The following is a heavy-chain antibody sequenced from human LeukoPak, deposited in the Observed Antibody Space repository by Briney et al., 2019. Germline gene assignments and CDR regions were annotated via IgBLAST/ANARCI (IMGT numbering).Heavy chain of an antibody. V-gene: IGHV3-7*03. CDR1: GFTFSSYW. CDR3: ARSSGRSPNRDYMDV. D-gene: IGHD1-14*01. Sequence: PGGSLRLSCAASGFTFSSYWMSWVRQAPGKGLEWVANIKQDGSEKYYVDSVKGRFTISRDNAKNSLYLQMNSLRAEDTAVYYCARSSGRSPNRDYMDVWGEGTTVTISS. J-gene: IGHJ6*03. CDR2: IKQDGSEK.